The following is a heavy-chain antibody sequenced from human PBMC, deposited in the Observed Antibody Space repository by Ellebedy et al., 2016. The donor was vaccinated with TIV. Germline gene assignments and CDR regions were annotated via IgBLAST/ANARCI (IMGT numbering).Heavy chain of an antibody. D-gene: IGHD1-1*01. J-gene: IGHJ4*02. CDR2: LSGSGSST. CDR3: AKDGGLNWNLDS. CDR1: GFTFTSYA. Sequence: PGGSLRLSCAASGFTFTSYAMSWVRQAPGKGLEWVSGLSGSGSSTIYADSVKGRFTISRDNSKNTLYLQMNSLRGEDTAVYYCAKDGGLNWNLDSWGQGTLVTVSS. V-gene: IGHV3-23*01.